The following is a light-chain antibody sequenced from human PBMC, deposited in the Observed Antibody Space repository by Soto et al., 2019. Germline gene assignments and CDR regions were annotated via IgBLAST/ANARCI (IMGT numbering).Light chain of an antibody. CDR2: EVS. V-gene: IGLV2-14*01. CDR1: SSDVGGYNY. J-gene: IGLJ2*01. CDR3: SSYTSSNTVI. Sequence: QSALTQPRSVSGSPGQSVTISCTGTSSDVGGYNYVSWYQQHPGKAPKLMISEVSNRPSGVSNRFSGSKSGNTASLTISGLQAEDEADYYCSSYTSSNTVIFGGGTKLTVL.